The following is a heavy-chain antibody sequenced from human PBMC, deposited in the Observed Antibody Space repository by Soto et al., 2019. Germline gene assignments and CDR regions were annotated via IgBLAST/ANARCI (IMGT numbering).Heavy chain of an antibody. Sequence: QVQLVQSGAEVKKPGASVKVSCKASGYTFTSYAMHWVRQATGQRLEWMGWINAGNGNTKYSQKFQGRVTITRDTSACTAYTALSSLSSADTAVYYCARGGSLYWHSDLCGRGTLVTVSS. J-gene: IGHJ2*01. CDR2: INAGNGNT. CDR3: ARGGSLYWHSDL. V-gene: IGHV1-3*01. D-gene: IGHD1-26*01. CDR1: GYTFTSYA.